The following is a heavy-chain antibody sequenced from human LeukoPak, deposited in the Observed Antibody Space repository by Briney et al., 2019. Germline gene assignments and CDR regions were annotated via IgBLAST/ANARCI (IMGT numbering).Heavy chain of an antibody. J-gene: IGHJ4*02. CDR1: GGTFSSYA. Sequence: GASVKVSCKASGGTFSSYAISWVRQAPGQGLEWMGWINPNSGGTNYAQKFQGRVTMTRDTSISTAYMELSRLRSDDTAVYYCARWGYYGSGSSDYWGQGTLVTVSS. D-gene: IGHD3-10*01. CDR3: ARWGYYGSGSSDY. CDR2: INPNSGGT. V-gene: IGHV1-2*02.